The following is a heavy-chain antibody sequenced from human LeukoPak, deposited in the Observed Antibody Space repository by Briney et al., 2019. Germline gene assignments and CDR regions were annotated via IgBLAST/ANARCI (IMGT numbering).Heavy chain of an antibody. CDR3: ARVDSSSWYRIDY. Sequence: SETLSLTCTVSGGSISSYYWSWIRQPPGKGLEWIGYIYYSGSTNYNPSLKSRVTISVDTSKNQFSLKLSSVTAADTAVYYCARVDSSSWYRIDYWGQGTLVTVSS. V-gene: IGHV4-59*01. J-gene: IGHJ4*02. CDR2: IYYSGST. CDR1: GGSISSYY. D-gene: IGHD6-13*01.